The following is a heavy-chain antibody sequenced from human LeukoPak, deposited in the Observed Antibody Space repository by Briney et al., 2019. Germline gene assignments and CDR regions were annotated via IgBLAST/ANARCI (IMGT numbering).Heavy chain of an antibody. CDR3: AKDYGTTVTLDY. Sequence: PGGSLRLSCAASGFTFSSYGMHWVRQAPGKGLEWVAVISYDGSNKYYADSVKGRFTISRDNSKNTLYLQMNSLRAEDTAVYYCAKDYGTTVTLDYWGQGTLVTVSS. D-gene: IGHD4-17*01. J-gene: IGHJ4*02. V-gene: IGHV3-30*18. CDR1: GFTFSSYG. CDR2: ISYDGSNK.